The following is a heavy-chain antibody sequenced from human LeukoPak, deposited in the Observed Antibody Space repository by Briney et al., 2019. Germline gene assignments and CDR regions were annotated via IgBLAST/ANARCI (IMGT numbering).Heavy chain of an antibody. CDR2: IYHSGST. V-gene: IGHV4-4*02. CDR1: GGSISSSNW. CDR3: ARRGYDSSGSYRNY. D-gene: IGHD3-22*01. J-gene: IGHJ4*02. Sequence: SETLSLTCAVSGGSISSSNWWSWVRQPPGKGLEWIGEIYHSGSTNYNPSLKSRVTISVDTSKNQFSLKLSSVTAADTAVYYCARRGYDSSGSYRNYWGQGTLVTVSP.